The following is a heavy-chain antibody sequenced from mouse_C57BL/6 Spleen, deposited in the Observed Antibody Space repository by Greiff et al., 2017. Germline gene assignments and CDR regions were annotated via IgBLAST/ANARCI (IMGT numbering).Heavy chain of an antibody. J-gene: IGHJ2*01. V-gene: IGHV1-62-2*01. CDR2: FYPGSGSI. CDR3: ARHGPYYYGSSYYFDY. Sequence: VQRVESGAELVKPGASVKLSCTASGYTFTEYTIHWVKQRSGQGLEWIGWFYPGSGSIKYNEKFKDKATLTADKSSSTVYMELSRLTSEDSAVYFCARHGPYYYGSSYYFDYWGQGTTLTVSS. D-gene: IGHD1-1*01. CDR1: GYTFTEYT.